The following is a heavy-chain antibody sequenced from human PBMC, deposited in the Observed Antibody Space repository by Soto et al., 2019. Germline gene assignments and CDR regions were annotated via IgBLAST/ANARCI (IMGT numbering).Heavy chain of an antibody. V-gene: IGHV4-34*01. D-gene: IGHD3-10*01. J-gene: IGHJ4*02. Sequence: QVQIHQWGAGVLKPSETLSLTCAVNGGSFSGYIWTWIRQPPGKGLQWIGQINHSGSAVYNPSLKTRATISRMSNKQFSPEMSSVTAADTAVYYCARGLSTGSPYSGGWYYFDSWGQGATVTVSS. CDR1: GGSFSGYI. CDR2: INHSGSA. CDR3: ARGLSTGSPYSGGWYYFDS.